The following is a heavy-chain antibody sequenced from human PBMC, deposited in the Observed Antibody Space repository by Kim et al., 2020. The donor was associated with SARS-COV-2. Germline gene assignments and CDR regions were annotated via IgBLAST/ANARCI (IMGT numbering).Heavy chain of an antibody. Sequence: SVKVSCKASGGTFSSYAISWVRQAPGQGLEWMGGIIPIFGTANYAQKFQGRVTITADESTSTAYMELSSLRSEDTAVYYCASSFGSSWGPYYFDYWGQGTLVTVSS. CDR1: GGTFSSYA. V-gene: IGHV1-69*13. D-gene: IGHD6-13*01. CDR2: IIPIFGTA. CDR3: ASSFGSSWGPYYFDY. J-gene: IGHJ4*02.